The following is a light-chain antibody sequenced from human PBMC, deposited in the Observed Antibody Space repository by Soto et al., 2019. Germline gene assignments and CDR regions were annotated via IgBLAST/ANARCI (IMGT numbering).Light chain of an antibody. CDR3: QQYVTSPWT. CDR1: QSISDNY. Sequence: EIVLTQSPGTLSLSPGERATLSCRASQSISDNYLAWYQQKPDQAPRLLIYAASRRAAGIPDRFSGSGSGTDFALTISRLEPEDFAMYYCQQYVTSPWTFGQGTKVEIK. V-gene: IGKV3-20*01. CDR2: AAS. J-gene: IGKJ1*01.